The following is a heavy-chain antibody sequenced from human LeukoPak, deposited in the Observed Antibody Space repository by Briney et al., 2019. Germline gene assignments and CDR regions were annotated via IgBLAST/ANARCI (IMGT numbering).Heavy chain of an antibody. CDR2: IWYDGSNK. Sequence: GGSLRLSCAASGFTFSSYGMHWVRQAPGKGLEWVAVIWYDGSNKYYADSVKGRFTIARDNSKNTLYLQMNSLRAEDTAVYYCARGAAPGTARHFDFGGQGTLVTVSS. CDR1: GFTFSSYG. J-gene: IGHJ4*02. D-gene: IGHD6-13*01. V-gene: IGHV3-33*01. CDR3: ARGAAPGTARHFDF.